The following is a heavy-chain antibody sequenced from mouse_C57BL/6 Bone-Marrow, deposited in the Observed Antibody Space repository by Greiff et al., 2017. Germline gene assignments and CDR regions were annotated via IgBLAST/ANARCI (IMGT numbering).Heavy chain of an antibody. CDR1: GFTFSSYA. D-gene: IGHD2-3*01. V-gene: IGHV5-4*01. CDR3: ARDPGYDGYDPY. J-gene: IGHJ3*01. Sequence: DVKLVESGGGLVKPGGSLKLSCAASGFTFSSYAMSWVRQTPEKRLEWVATISDGGSYTYYPDNVKGRFTISRDNAKNNLYLQMSHLKSEDTAMYYCARDPGYDGYDPYWGQGTLVTVSA. CDR2: ISDGGSYT.